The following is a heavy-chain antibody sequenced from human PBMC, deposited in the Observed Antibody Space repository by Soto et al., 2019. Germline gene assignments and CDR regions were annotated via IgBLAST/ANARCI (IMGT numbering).Heavy chain of an antibody. CDR1: GSDFSSYA. J-gene: IGHJ6*02. Sequence: GGSLRLSCEASGSDFSSYAMHWVRQAPGKGLEWVGVISYDGNYIYYADSVKGRFTISRDNSKNTLYVQVNSLRPEDTAVYYCAKGILSATIGPYAMDVWGQGTTVTVSS. CDR2: ISYDGNYI. V-gene: IGHV3-30*18. CDR3: AKGILSATIGPYAMDV. D-gene: IGHD3-16*01.